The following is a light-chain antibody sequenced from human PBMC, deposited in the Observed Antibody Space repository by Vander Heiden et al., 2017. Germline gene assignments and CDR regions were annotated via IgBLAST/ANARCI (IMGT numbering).Light chain of an antibody. CDR3: SSYTSSTTVV. Sequence: QSALTQHASVSGSPGQSITISCTGTSSDIGTYNFVSWYQQHPGKAPKLMIYDVSDRPSGVSDRFSGSKSGNTASLTISGLQAEDEADYYCSSYTSSTTVVFGGGTTLTVL. CDR2: DVS. V-gene: IGLV2-14*03. J-gene: IGLJ3*02. CDR1: SSDIGTYNF.